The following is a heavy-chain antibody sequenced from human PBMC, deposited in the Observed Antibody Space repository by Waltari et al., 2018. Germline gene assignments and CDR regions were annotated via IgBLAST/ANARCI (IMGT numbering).Heavy chain of an antibody. Sequence: EVQLLESGGGLVQPGGSLRLSCAASGFTFSSYAMSWVRQALGKGLGCVSAISVSGGSTSSADSVNGRFTISKDNSKDTLYLQMSSLRAEDTAVYYCAKPVQGKGCDPGGQGTLVTVSS. CDR2: ISVSGGST. V-gene: IGHV3-23*01. J-gene: IGHJ5*02. CDR3: AKPVQGKGCDP. CDR1: GFTFSSYA. D-gene: IGHD6-6*01.